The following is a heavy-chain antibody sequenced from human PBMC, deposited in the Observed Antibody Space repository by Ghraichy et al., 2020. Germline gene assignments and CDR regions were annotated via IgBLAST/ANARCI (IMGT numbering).Heavy chain of an antibody. CDR1: RAPFCTPV. CDR3: AGGYCSTTSCYFFGAYYYYGMDV. CDR2: IIPIFGTV. Sequence: SVKVSCKIGRAPFCTPVTNSYLVCRLLLLEKMGGIIPIFGTVNYAQKFQGRVTITADKSTRTAYMELSSLRSEDTAVYYCAGGYCSTTSCYFFGAYYYYGMDVWGQGTTVTVSS. D-gene: IGHD2-2*01. J-gene: IGHJ6*02. V-gene: IGHV1-69*06.